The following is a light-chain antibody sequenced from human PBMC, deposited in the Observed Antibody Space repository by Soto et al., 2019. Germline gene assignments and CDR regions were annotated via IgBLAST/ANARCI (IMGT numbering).Light chain of an antibody. J-gene: IGKJ1*01. CDR2: GAS. Sequence: EIVLTQSPATLSLAPGERATLSCRASQSVFSSLAWYQQKPGQAPRLLIYGASTRAAGIPDRFTGSGSGTEFTLTISRLEPEDFAVYFCQQHRTFGQGTKVDIK. CDR1: QSVFSS. CDR3: QQHRT. V-gene: IGKV3D-20*02.